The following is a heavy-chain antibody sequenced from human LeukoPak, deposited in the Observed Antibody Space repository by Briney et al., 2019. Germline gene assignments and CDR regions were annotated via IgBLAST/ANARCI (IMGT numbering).Heavy chain of an antibody. CDR1: TFTFSGFS. V-gene: IGHV3-30*04. Sequence: GGSLTLSCAVSTFTFSGFSMHWVRQAPGQGLEWVAFISHDGRNKYCTVSLKGRFTIYTDNSKNTLFLQMNSLGPEDPAVYYCAKVGYDYNWYDAFDIWGQGTMVTVSS. J-gene: IGHJ3*02. CDR2: ISHDGRNK. CDR3: AKVGYDYNWYDAFDI. D-gene: IGHD1-1*01.